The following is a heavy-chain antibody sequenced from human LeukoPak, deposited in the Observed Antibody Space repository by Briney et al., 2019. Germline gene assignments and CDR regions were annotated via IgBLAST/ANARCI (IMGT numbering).Heavy chain of an antibody. CDR1: GFTFSSYG. CDR2: IRYDGSNK. J-gene: IGHJ4*02. V-gene: IGHV3-30*02. Sequence: GGSLRLSCAASGFTFSSYGMHWVRQAPGKGLEWVAFIRYDGSNKYYADSVKGRFTISRDNSKNTLYLQMNSLRAEDTAVYYCAKDLVFGVVIMWTVTFDYWGQGTLVTVSS. CDR3: AKDLVFGVVIMWTVTFDY. D-gene: IGHD3-3*01.